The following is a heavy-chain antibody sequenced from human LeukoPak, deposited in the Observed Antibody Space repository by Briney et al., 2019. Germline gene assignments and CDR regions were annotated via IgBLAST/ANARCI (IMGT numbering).Heavy chain of an antibody. CDR3: ARANSSSYFFDY. J-gene: IGHJ4*02. CDR1: GGSISSGGYY. Sequence: PSETLSLTCTVSGGSISSGGYYWSWIRQPPGKGLEWIGYIYHSGSTYYNPSLKSRVTISVDRSKNQFSLKLSSVTAADTAVYYCARANSSSYFFDYWGQGTLVTVSS. V-gene: IGHV4-30-2*01. D-gene: IGHD6-6*01. CDR2: IYHSGST.